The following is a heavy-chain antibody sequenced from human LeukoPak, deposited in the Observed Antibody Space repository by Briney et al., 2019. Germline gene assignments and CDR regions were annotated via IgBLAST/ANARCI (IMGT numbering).Heavy chain of an antibody. J-gene: IGHJ4*02. Sequence: GGSLRLSCAASGLTFSSYGMRWVRQAPGKGLEWLAVIWYDGSEKYYADSVKGRFTISRDNSKNTLYLQMSSLRVEDTALYYCARGGCRSTSCYDYWGQGTLVTVSS. CDR2: IWYDGSEK. V-gene: IGHV3-33*01. CDR1: GLTFSSYG. CDR3: ARGGCRSTSCYDY. D-gene: IGHD2-2*01.